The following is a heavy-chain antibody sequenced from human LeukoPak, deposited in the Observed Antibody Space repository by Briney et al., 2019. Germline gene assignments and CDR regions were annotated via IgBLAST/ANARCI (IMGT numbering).Heavy chain of an antibody. CDR3: ARDLTSNVAVTEYHYYAMDV. J-gene: IGHJ6*02. V-gene: IGHV1-18*01. D-gene: IGHD6-19*01. CDR1: DFSFTSYG. CDR2: ISAYNGST. Sequence: GASVKASCKASDFSFTSYGMSWVRQAPGQGLEWMGWISAYNGSTKYAQKLQGRVTMTTDTSTGTAYMELRSLRPDDTAVYYCARDLTSNVAVTEYHYYAMDVWGQGTTSPSP.